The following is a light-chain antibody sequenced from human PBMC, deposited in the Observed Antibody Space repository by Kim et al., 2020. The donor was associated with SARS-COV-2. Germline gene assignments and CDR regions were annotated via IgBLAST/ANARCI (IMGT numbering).Light chain of an antibody. CDR2: EVS. J-gene: IGLJ2*01. Sequence: QPASVSGSPGQSITISCTGTSSDVGSYNLVSWYQQHPGKAPKLMIYEVSKRPSGVSNRFSGSKSGNTASLTISGLQAEDEADYYCCSYAGSSTSVV. V-gene: IGLV2-23*02. CDR1: SSDVGSYNL. CDR3: CSYAGSSTSVV.